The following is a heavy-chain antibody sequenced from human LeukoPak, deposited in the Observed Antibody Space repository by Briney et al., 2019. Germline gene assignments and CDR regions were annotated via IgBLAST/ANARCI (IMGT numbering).Heavy chain of an antibody. J-gene: IGHJ4*02. CDR1: GFTFSTYI. D-gene: IGHD6-19*01. Sequence: PGGSLRLSCAASGFTFSTYIMNWVRQAPGKGLEWVSSISSSSTYIYYADSVKGRFTISRDNAKNSLYLQMNSLRAEDTAVYYCARAQGGWLFDYWGQGTLVTVSS. V-gene: IGHV3-21*01. CDR3: ARAQGGWLFDY. CDR2: ISSSSTYI.